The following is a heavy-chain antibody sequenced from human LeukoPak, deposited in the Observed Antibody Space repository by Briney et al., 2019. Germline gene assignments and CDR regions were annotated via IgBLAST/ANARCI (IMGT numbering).Heavy chain of an antibody. CDR3: VYYYGPAYYYYMDV. CDR2: IIPIFGTA. J-gene: IGHJ6*03. Sequence: GASVKVSCKASGGTFISYAISWVRQAPGQGLEWMGGIIPIFGTANYAQKFQGRVTITADKSTSTAYMELSSLRSEDTAVYYCVYYYGPAYYYYMDVWGKGTTVTVSS. D-gene: IGHD3-10*01. CDR1: GGTFISYA. V-gene: IGHV1-69*06.